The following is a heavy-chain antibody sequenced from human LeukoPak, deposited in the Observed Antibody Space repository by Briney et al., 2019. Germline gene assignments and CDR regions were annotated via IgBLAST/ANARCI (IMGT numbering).Heavy chain of an antibody. CDR3: ARGGWELRRFDY. V-gene: IGHV1-8*01. CDR2: VNPNSGNT. D-gene: IGHD1-26*01. CDR1: GYTFTSYD. Sequence: ASVKVSCKASGYTFTSYDINWVRQATGQGLEWMGWVNPNSGNTGYAQKFQGRVTMTRNTSISTAYMELSSLRSEDTAVYYCARGGWELRRFDYWGQGTLVTVSS. J-gene: IGHJ4*02.